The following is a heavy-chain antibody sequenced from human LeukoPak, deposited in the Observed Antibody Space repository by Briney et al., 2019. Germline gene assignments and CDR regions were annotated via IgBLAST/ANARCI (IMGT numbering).Heavy chain of an antibody. CDR2: ISGSGGST. J-gene: IGHJ3*02. V-gene: IGHV3-23*01. D-gene: IGHD3-22*01. CDR1: GFTFSSYA. Sequence: GGSLRLSCAASGFTFSSYAMSWVRQAPGKGLEWVSAISGSGGSTYYADSVKGRFTISRDNSKNTLYPQMNSLRAEDTAVYYCARNLAYYYDSSRFAFDIWGQGSMVTVSS. CDR3: ARNLAYYYDSSRFAFDI.